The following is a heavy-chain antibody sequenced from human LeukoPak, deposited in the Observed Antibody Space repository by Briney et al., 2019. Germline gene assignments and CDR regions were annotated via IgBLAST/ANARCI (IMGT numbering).Heavy chain of an antibody. CDR3: ARGNVVVTAIPYFDY. CDR1: GGSFSGYY. J-gene: IGHJ4*02. CDR2: INHSGST. V-gene: IGHV4-34*01. D-gene: IGHD2-21*02. Sequence: PSETLSLTCAVYGGSFSGYYWSWIRQPPGKGLEWIGEINHSGSTNYNPSLKSRVTISVDTSKNQFSLKLSSVTAADTAVYYCARGNVVVTAIPYFDYWGQGTLVTVSS.